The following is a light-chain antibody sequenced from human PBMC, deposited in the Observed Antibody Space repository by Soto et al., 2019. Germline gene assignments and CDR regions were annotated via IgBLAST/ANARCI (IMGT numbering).Light chain of an antibody. V-gene: IGKV1-27*01. CDR1: QGISNY. Sequence: DIQMTQSPSSLSASVGDSVTIXXRASQGISNYLAWYQQKPGKPPNLXIYAASTLQSGVPSRFSGSGAGTDFTLTISSLQPGDVATYYCQNHDSAPITFGQGTRLEIK. CDR3: QNHDSAPIT. J-gene: IGKJ5*01. CDR2: AAS.